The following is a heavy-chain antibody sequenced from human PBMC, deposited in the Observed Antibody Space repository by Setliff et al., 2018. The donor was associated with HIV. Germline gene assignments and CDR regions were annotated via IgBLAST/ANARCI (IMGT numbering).Heavy chain of an antibody. V-gene: IGHV1-3*01. Sequence: ASVKVSCKASGYTFTSYAMHWVRQAPGQRLEWMGWINAGNGNTKYSQKFQGRVTITRDTSASTAYMELSGLRSEDTAVYYCARVGVYVWGSYRYLDYWGQVTLFTVSS. CDR1: GYTFTSYA. J-gene: IGHJ4*02. CDR2: INAGNGNT. CDR3: ARVGVYVWGSYRYLDY. D-gene: IGHD3-16*02.